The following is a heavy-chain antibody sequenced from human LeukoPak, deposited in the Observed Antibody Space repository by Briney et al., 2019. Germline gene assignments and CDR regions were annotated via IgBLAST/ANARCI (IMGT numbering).Heavy chain of an antibody. CDR1: GYTFSPYW. V-gene: IGHV3-7*03. D-gene: IGHD3-10*02. CDR2: ISNGGGAT. CDR3: TRETYVPDS. Sequence: PGGSLRLSCVASGYTFSPYWMSWVRQTPGKGLGWVASISNGGGATFYGDSVRGRFTVSRDDSQNSLFLQMNGLRSDDTAVYYCTRETYVPDSWGQGTLVTVSS. J-gene: IGHJ5*02.